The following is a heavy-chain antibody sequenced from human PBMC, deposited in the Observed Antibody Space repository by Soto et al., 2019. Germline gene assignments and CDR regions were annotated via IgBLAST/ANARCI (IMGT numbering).Heavy chain of an antibody. J-gene: IGHJ4*02. V-gene: IGHV1-24*01. CDR2: FDPEDGET. CDR1: GYTLTELS. D-gene: IGHD4-17*01. Sequence: QVQLVQSGAEVKKPGASVKVSCKVSGYTLTELSMHWVRQAPGKGLEWMGGFDPEDGETIYAQKFQGRVTMTEDTSTDTAYMELSSLRSEDTALYYCATAAPSSWGDYATFPWDYWGQGTLVTVSS. CDR3: ATAAPSSWGDYATFPWDY.